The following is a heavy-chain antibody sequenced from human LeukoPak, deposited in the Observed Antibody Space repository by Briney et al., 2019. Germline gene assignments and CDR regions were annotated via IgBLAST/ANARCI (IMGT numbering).Heavy chain of an antibody. Sequence: PGGSLRLSCAASGFTFDDYAMHWVRQAPGKGLEWVSGISWNSGSIGYADSVKGRFTISRNNAKNSLYLQMNSLRAEDTALYYCAKDISYYGSGSCMDVWGQGTTVTVSS. CDR2: ISWNSGSI. CDR1: GFTFDDYA. CDR3: AKDISYYGSGSCMDV. V-gene: IGHV3-9*01. D-gene: IGHD3-10*01. J-gene: IGHJ6*02.